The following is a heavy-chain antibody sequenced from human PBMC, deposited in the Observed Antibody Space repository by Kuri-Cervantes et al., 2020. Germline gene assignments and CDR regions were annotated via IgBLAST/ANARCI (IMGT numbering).Heavy chain of an antibody. Sequence: SETLSLTCTVSGGSIISGDYYWTWIRQPPGKGLEWIAYIYYSGSTYYNPSLKSRVSISVDTSKNQFSLNLNSVTAAHTAVYYCARGSRKYGMDVWGQGTTVTVSS. CDR3: ARGSRKYGMDV. V-gene: IGHV4-30-4*01. CDR2: IYYSGST. J-gene: IGHJ6*02. CDR1: GGSIISGDYY. D-gene: IGHD5/OR15-5a*01.